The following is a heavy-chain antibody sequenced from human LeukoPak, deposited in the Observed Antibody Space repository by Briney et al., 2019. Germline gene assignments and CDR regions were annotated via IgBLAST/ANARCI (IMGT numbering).Heavy chain of an antibody. V-gene: IGHV3-48*04. CDR2: ISSSSSTI. J-gene: IGHJ4*02. D-gene: IGHD3-10*01. CDR1: GFTFRSYS. Sequence: PGGSLRLSCAASGFTFRSYSMNWVRQAPGKGLEWVSYISSSSSTIYYADSVKGRFTISRDNAKNSLYLQMNSLRAEDTAVYYCARDSDGYYCGSGRYLDYWGQGTLVTVSS. CDR3: ARDSDGYYCGSGRYLDY.